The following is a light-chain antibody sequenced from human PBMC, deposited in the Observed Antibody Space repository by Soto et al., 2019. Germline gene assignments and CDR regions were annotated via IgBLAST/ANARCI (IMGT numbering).Light chain of an antibody. Sequence: DIQMTQSPSTLSASVGDRAIITCRASQSISSWLAWYQQKPGKAPNLLIYKASALTSGVPARFSGSGSGTEFTLTISSLQPDDFEAYYCQQYNNGSWTFGQGTKVEIK. V-gene: IGKV1-5*03. J-gene: IGKJ1*01. CDR1: QSISSW. CDR2: KAS. CDR3: QQYNNGSWT.